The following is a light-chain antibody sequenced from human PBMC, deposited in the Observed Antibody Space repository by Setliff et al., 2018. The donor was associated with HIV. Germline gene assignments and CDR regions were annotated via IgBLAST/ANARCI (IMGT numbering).Light chain of an antibody. J-gene: IGLJ1*01. V-gene: IGLV2-14*03. CDR2: DVT. Sequence: QSALTQPASVSGSPGQSITISCTGTSSDIGGYKYVSWYQQHPGKAPKLMISDVTNRPSGVSSRFSGSKSGNTASLTISGLQAEDEADYYCSSYTSSITLDVFGTGTKVTV. CDR3: SSYTSSITLDV. CDR1: SSDIGGYKY.